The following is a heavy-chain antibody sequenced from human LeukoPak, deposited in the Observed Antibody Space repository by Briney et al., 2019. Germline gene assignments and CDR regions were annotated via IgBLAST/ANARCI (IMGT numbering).Heavy chain of an antibody. D-gene: IGHD6-19*01. CDR3: ARDRGVYSSGWFFDY. Sequence: KSSETLSLTCTVSGGSISSYYWSWIRQPAGKGLEWIGRIYTSGSTNYNPSLKSRVTMSVDTSKNQFSLKLSSVTAADTAVYYCARDRGVYSSGWFFDYWGQGTLVTASS. CDR1: GGSISSYY. J-gene: IGHJ4*02. V-gene: IGHV4-4*07. CDR2: IYTSGST.